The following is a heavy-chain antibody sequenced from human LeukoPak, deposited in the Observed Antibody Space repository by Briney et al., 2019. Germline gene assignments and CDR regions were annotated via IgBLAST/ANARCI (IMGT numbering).Heavy chain of an antibody. CDR3: ARSSDYYYYYMDV. Sequence: SETLSLTCTVSGGSISSGSYYWSWIRQPAGKGLEWIGRIYTSGSTNHNPSLKSRVTISVDTSKNQFSLKLSSVTAADTAVYYCARSSDYYYYYMDVWGKGTTVTISS. CDR1: GGSISSGSYY. D-gene: IGHD2-15*01. V-gene: IGHV4-61*02. J-gene: IGHJ6*03. CDR2: IYTSGST.